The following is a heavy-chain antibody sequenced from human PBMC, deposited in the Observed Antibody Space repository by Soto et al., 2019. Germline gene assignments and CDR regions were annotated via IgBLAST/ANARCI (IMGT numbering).Heavy chain of an antibody. CDR3: AKDRNYYDSSGYDY. J-gene: IGHJ4*02. V-gene: IGHV3-33*06. Sequence: PGGSLRLSCAASGFTFSSFGMHWVRQAPGKGLEWVSLIWYDGSKKSYGDSVKGRFTISRDNSRNTVYLQMNSLRAEDTAVYYCAKDRNYYDSSGYDYWGQGTLVTVSS. CDR2: IWYDGSKK. D-gene: IGHD3-22*01. CDR1: GFTFSSFG.